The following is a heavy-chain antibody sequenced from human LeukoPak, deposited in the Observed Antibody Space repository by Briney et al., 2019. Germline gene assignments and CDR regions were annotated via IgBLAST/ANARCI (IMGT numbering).Heavy chain of an antibody. CDR3: ARARRAYYDSSPRWYFDY. J-gene: IGHJ4*02. CDR2: IKQDGSEK. V-gene: IGHV3-7*01. D-gene: IGHD3-22*01. CDR1: GFTFSSYW. Sequence: GGSLRLSCAASGFTFSSYWMSWVRQAPGKGLEWVANIKQDGSEKYYVDSVKGRFTISRDDAKNSLYLQMNSLRAEDTAVYYCARARRAYYDSSPRWYFDYWGQGTLVTVSS.